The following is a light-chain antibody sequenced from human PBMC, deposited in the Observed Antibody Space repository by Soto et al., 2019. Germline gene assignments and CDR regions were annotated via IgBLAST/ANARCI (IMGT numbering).Light chain of an antibody. CDR2: DAS. CDR1: QSISSW. CDR3: QQLNSYPT. V-gene: IGKV1-5*01. J-gene: IGKJ5*01. Sequence: QITQSPSTLSASVGGRVTITCRGSQSISSWLAWYQQKPGKAPKLLIFDASTLQSGVPSRFSGSGSGTEFTLTISSLQPEDFATYYCQQLNSYPTFGQGTRLENK.